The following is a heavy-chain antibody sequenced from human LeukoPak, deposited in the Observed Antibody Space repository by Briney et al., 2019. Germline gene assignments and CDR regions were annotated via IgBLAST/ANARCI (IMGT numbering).Heavy chain of an antibody. Sequence: SVKVSCKASGATFSSYAISWVRQAPGQGLEWMGRIIPIFGTANYAQKFQGRVTITTDESTSTAYMELSSLRSEDTAVYYCAKETQLLFFWFDPWGQGTLVTVSS. CDR2: IIPIFGTA. CDR3: AKETQLLFFWFDP. V-gene: IGHV1-69*05. D-gene: IGHD2-2*01. CDR1: GATFSSYA. J-gene: IGHJ5*02.